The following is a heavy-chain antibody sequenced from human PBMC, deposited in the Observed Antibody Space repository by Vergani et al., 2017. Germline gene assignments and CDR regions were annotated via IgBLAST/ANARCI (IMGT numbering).Heavy chain of an antibody. V-gene: IGHV1-18*01. D-gene: IGHD6-13*01. J-gene: IGHJ4*02. CDR1: GYTFTSYG. CDR2: IIPNYNST. CDR3: ARGDLGWVAAGCLGS. Sequence: QVQLVQSGAEVKKPGASVKVSCKASGYTFTSYGISWVRQAPGQGLEWMGRIIPNYNSTAYVEKFQGRVTMTADESATTIFMELSSLRSEDTAVYYCARGDLGWVAAGCLGSWGQGTLVTVSS.